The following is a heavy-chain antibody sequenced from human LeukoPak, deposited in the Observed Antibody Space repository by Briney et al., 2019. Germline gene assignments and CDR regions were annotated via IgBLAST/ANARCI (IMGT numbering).Heavy chain of an antibody. CDR3: AKMGGYNGNSGIVY. V-gene: IGHV3-23*01. Sequence: PGGSLRLSCAASGFTFNTYAMTWVRQAPGKGLEWVSSINGGGGSTHYADSVKGRFTISRDSSKNTLYLQMNSLTAEDTAVYYCAKMGGYNGNSGIVYWGQGTLVTVSS. J-gene: IGHJ4*02. D-gene: IGHD4-23*01. CDR1: GFTFNTYA. CDR2: INGGGGST.